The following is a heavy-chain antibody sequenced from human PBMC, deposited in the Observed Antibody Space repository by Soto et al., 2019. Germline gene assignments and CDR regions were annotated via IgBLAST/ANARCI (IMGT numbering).Heavy chain of an antibody. CDR2: IHNGGET. CDR3: ARDSWSQY. J-gene: IGHJ1*01. CDR1: GCSVSSNY. D-gene: IGHD2-15*01. V-gene: IGHV3-66*01. Sequence: PGGPLRLSCAASGCSVSSNYMNWVRQAPGKGLEWVSIIHNGGETYYADSVKDRFTVSRDNSKNTVFLQMNSLRVEDTAVYYCARDSWSQYWGQGTLVTVSS.